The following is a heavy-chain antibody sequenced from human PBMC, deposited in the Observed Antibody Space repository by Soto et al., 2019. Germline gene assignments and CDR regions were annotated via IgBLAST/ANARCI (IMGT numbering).Heavy chain of an antibody. CDR2: IYYSGST. CDR3: ATSNWFDP. J-gene: IGHJ5*02. CDR1: GGSISSRGYF. V-gene: IGHV4-39*01. Sequence: QLQLQESGPGLVKPSETLSLTCTVSGGSISSRGYFWGWIRQPPGKGLEWIGTIYYSGSTYYNASLTTRVTISADTSKNRFSLKPSSVTAADTAVYYCATSNWFDPWGQGTLVTVSS.